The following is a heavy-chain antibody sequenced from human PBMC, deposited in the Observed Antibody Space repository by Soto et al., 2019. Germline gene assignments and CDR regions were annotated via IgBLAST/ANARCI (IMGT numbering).Heavy chain of an antibody. CDR3: ARTVVVAATSSLDY. J-gene: IGHJ4*02. CDR1: GFTFSSYA. CDR2: ISGSGGST. V-gene: IGHV3-23*01. Sequence: GGSLRLSCAASGFTFSSYAMSWVRQAPGKGLEWVSAISGSGGSTYYADSVKGRFTISRDNSKNTLYLQMNSLRAEDTAVYYCARTVVVAATSSLDYWGQGTLVTVSS. D-gene: IGHD2-15*01.